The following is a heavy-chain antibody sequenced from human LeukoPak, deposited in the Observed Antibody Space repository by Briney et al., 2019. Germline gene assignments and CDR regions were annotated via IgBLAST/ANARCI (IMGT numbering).Heavy chain of an antibody. J-gene: IGHJ4*02. CDR3: AKVHSSGWFGGLANHFDY. Sequence: QAGGSLRLSCAASGFTFSSYAMSWVRQAPGKGLEWVSAISGSGGSTYYADSVKGRFTISRDNSKNTLYLQMNSLRAEDTAVYYCAKVHSSGWFGGLANHFDYWGQGTLVTVSS. V-gene: IGHV3-23*01. CDR1: GFTFSSYA. CDR2: ISGSGGST. D-gene: IGHD6-19*01.